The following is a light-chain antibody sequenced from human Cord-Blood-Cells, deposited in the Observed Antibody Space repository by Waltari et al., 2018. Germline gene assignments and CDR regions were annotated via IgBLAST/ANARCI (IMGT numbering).Light chain of an antibody. CDR3: SSYAGSNNLV. J-gene: IGLJ2*01. CDR2: EVS. CDR1: SSDVGGYNY. V-gene: IGLV2-8*01. Sequence: QSALTQPPSASGSPGPSVTISCTGPSSDVGGYNYVSWYQQHPGKAPKLMIYEVSKRPSGVPDRFSGSKSGSTASLTVSGLQAEDEADYYCSSYAGSNNLVFGGGTKLTVL.